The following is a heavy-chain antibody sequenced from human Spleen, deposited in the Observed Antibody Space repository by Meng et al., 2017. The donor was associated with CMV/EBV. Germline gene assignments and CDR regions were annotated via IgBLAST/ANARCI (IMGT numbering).Heavy chain of an antibody. Sequence: CAASGFTFSDYYMSWIRQAPGKGLEWVSYISSSGSTIYYADSVKGRFTISRDNAKNSLYLQMNSLRAEDTAVYYCATCSTHWDFDLWGRGTLVTVSS. CDR1: GFTFSDYY. CDR3: ATCSTHWDFDL. V-gene: IGHV3-11*04. D-gene: IGHD3-10*02. J-gene: IGHJ2*01. CDR2: ISSSGSTI.